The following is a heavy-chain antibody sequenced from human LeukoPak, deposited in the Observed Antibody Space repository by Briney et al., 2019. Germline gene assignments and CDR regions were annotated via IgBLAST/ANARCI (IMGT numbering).Heavy chain of an antibody. V-gene: IGHV4-59*01. CDR1: GGSISSYY. CDR3: ARVQRGYSPRVFDY. Sequence: SETLSLTCTVSGGSISSYYWSWIRQPPGKGLEWIGYIYYSGSTNYNPSLKSRVTISVDTSKNQFSLKLSSVTAADTAVYYCARVQRGYSPRVFDYWGQGTLVTVSA. J-gene: IGHJ4*02. CDR2: IYYSGST. D-gene: IGHD5-18*01.